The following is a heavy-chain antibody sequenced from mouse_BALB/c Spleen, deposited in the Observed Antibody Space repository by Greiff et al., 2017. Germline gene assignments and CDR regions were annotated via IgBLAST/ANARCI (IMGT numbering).Heavy chain of an antibody. CDR3: TRADDGAWLAY. J-gene: IGHJ3*01. V-gene: IGHV5-6-4*01. D-gene: IGHD2-12*01. CDR2: ISSGGSYT. Sequence: DVLLVESGGGLVKPGGSLKLSCAASGFTFSSYTMSWVRQTPEKRLEWVATISSGGSYTYYPDSVKGRFTISRDNAKNTLYLQMSSLKSEDTAMYYCTRADDGAWLAYWGQGTLVTVSA. CDR1: GFTFSSYT.